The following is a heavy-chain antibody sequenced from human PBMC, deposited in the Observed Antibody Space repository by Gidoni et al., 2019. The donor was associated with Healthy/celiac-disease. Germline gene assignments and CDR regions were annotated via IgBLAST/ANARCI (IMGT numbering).Heavy chain of an antibody. V-gene: IGHV5-10-1*03. J-gene: IGHJ6*02. CDR3: ARGYSSGWTPSFYYYYGMDV. D-gene: IGHD6-19*01. Sequence: EVQLVQSGAEVKKPGESLRISCQGSGYSFTSYCISWVRQMPGKGLEWMGRIDPSDSYTNHSPAFQGHVTISADKSISTAYLQWSSLKASDTAKYYCARGYSSGWTPSFYYYYGMDVWGQGTTVTVSS. CDR2: IDPSDSYT. CDR1: GYSFTSYC.